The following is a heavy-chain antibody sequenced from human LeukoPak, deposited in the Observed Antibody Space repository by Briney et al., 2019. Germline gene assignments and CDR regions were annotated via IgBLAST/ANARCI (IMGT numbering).Heavy chain of an antibody. CDR3: ARDRRGSFYTFDL. CDR2: VSHTGAT. V-gene: IGHV4-59*01. D-gene: IGHD1-26*01. J-gene: IGHJ3*01. Sequence: PSDPLSLTCSLCVPSLHVYLWICLPRTPERRRVGIGYVSHTGATTSNPTLKSRVSISIDTSTSQISLTMTSVTAADSALYSCARDRRGSFYTFDLWGPGTIVSVS. CDR1: VPSLHVYL.